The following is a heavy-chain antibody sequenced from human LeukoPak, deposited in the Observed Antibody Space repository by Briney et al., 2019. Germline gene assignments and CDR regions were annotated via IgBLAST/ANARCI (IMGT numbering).Heavy chain of an antibody. CDR3: ASRELGY. CDR2: INPDSGVT. D-gene: IGHD1-26*01. J-gene: IGHJ4*02. Sequence: ASVKVSCKASGYTFTSNHIHWVRQAPGQGLEWLGWINPDSGVTKYAQKFQGRVTMTRDTSISTAYMELSRLRSDDTAVYYCASRELGYWGQGTLVTVSS. V-gene: IGHV1-2*02. CDR1: GYTFTSNH.